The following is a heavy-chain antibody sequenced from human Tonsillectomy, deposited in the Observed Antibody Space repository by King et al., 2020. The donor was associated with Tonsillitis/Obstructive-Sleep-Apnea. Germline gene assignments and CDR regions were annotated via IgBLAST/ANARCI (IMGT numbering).Heavy chain of an antibody. Sequence: VQLVESGGVVVQPGGSLRLSCAASGFTFDDYTMHWVRHAPGKGLEWVSLISWDGGSTYYADSVKGRFTISRDNSKNSLYLQMNSLRTEDTALYYCAKGGVPAAMSLYYFDYWGQGTLVTVSS. J-gene: IGHJ4*02. CDR1: GFTFDDYT. V-gene: IGHV3-43*01. CDR3: AKGGVPAAMSLYYFDY. D-gene: IGHD2-2*01. CDR2: ISWDGGST.